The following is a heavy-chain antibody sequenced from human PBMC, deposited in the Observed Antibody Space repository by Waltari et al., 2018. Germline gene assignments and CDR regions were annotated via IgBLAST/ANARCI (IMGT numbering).Heavy chain of an antibody. V-gene: IGHV3-53*01. J-gene: IGHJ4*02. CDR1: GFTVSSNY. Sequence: EVQLVESGGGLIQPGGSLRLSCAASGFTVSSNYMSWVRQAPGKGLEWVSVIYSGGSTYYADSVKGRFTISRDNSKNTLYLQMNSLRAEDTAVYCCAREAATEYYFDYWGQGTLVTVSS. D-gene: IGHD6-25*01. CDR2: IYSGGST. CDR3: AREAATEYYFDY.